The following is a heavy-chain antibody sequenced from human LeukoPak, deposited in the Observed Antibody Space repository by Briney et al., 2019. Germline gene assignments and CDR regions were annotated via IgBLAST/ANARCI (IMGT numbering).Heavy chain of an antibody. D-gene: IGHD3-22*01. Sequence: ASVKVSCKPSGYTFTDYAINWVRQAPGQGLEYMGWVNTNTGNPTYAQGFTGRFVFSSDSSVSTAYLQITSLKADDSAIYFCASCNDSSGYFAYWGQGTLVTVSS. J-gene: IGHJ4*02. CDR2: VNTNTGNP. V-gene: IGHV7-4-1*02. CDR3: ASCNDSSGYFAY. CDR1: GYTFTDYA.